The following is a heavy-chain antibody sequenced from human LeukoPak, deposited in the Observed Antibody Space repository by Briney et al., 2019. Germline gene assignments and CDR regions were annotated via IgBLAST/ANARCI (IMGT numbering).Heavy chain of an antibody. CDR1: GSSISSYY. D-gene: IGHD3-10*01. J-gene: IGHJ4*02. Sequence: SETLSLTCTVSGSSISSYYWSWIRQPAGKGLEWIGRIYTSGSTNYNPSLKSRVTMSVDTSKNQFSLKLSSVTAADTAVYYCARDTRITMVRGVIAFDYWGQGTLVTVSS. CDR3: ARDTRITMVRGVIAFDY. V-gene: IGHV4-4*07. CDR2: IYTSGST.